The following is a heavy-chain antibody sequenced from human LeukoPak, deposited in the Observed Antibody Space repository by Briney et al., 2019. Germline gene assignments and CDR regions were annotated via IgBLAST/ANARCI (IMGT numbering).Heavy chain of an antibody. CDR1: GGSISTSSYY. Sequence: SETLSLTCTVSGGSISTSSYYWGWVRQPPGKGLEWIGNIFYGGSTYYSPSLKSRVTISVDTSKNQFSLKLSSVTAADTAVYYCARDEYSSSWGDYYYYMDVWGKGTTVTVSS. CDR2: IFYGGST. V-gene: IGHV4-39*07. J-gene: IGHJ6*03. CDR3: ARDEYSSSWGDYYYYMDV. D-gene: IGHD6-13*01.